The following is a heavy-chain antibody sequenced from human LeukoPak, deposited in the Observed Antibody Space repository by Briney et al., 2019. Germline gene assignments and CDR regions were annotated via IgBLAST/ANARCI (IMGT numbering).Heavy chain of an antibody. D-gene: IGHD4-17*01. Sequence: GASVKVSCKASDYTFTNYGISWVRQAPGRGLEWMGWISAHYGNTNYAQKLQGRVTMTTDTSTSTVYMELRSLRSDDTAVYYCARERPTDNAFDVWGQGTMVTVSS. V-gene: IGHV1-18*01. J-gene: IGHJ3*01. CDR1: DYTFTNYG. CDR2: ISAHYGNT. CDR3: ARERPTDNAFDV.